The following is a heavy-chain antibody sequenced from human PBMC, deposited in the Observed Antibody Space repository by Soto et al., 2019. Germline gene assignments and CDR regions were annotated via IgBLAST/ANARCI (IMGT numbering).Heavy chain of an antibody. D-gene: IGHD2-8*02. Sequence: QVQLQASGPGLVKPSETLSLTCTVSGGSISSYYWSWIRQPPGKGLEWIGYIHYSGGPTYNFSLKSRITISADTSKNQFSLKLSSVTAADTAIYYCARLVGGRFDPWGQGTLVTVSS. V-gene: IGHV4-59*01. J-gene: IGHJ5*02. CDR1: GGSISSYY. CDR3: ARLVGGRFDP. CDR2: IHYSGGP.